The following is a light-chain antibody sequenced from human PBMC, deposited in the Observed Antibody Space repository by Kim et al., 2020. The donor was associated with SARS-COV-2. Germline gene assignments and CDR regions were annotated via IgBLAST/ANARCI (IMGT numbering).Light chain of an antibody. Sequence: ALGETVRITGQGDSLRSYYASWYKQKPGQAPVRVIYGKNNRPSGIPDRFSGSSSGNTASLTITGAQAEDEAEYYCNSRDSSYNHLVFGGGTQLTVL. V-gene: IGLV3-19*01. J-gene: IGLJ3*02. CDR3: NSRDSSYNHLV. CDR2: GKN. CDR1: SLRSYY.